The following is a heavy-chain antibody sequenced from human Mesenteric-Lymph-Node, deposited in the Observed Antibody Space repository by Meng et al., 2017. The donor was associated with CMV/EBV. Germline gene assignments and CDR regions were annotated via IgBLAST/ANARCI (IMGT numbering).Heavy chain of an antibody. CDR2: IYGGGTT. CDR3: ARDHGVPAPFLSAYYYYGMDV. CDR1: EFTVSESY. J-gene: IGHJ6*02. D-gene: IGHD2-2*01. Sequence: GGSLRLSCTASEFTVSESYMNWVRQAPGKGLEWVSVIYGGGTTKYADSVKGRFTISRDNAKNSLYLQMNSLRAEDTAVYYCARDHGVPAPFLSAYYYYGMDVWGQGTTVTVSS. V-gene: IGHV3-53*01.